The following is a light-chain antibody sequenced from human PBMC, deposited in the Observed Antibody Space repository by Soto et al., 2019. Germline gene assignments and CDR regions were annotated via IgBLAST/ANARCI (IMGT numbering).Light chain of an antibody. CDR2: GAS. CDR3: QQYNNWPRT. J-gene: IGKJ1*01. V-gene: IGKV3-15*01. CDR1: QSVGSN. Sequence: EIVITQSPATLSVSPGEIVTLSCRARQSVGSNLAWYQQKPGQAPMLLIYGASTRATGIPARFSGGGSGTECTLTINSLQPEDFAVYYCQQYNNWPRTFGQGTKVDIK.